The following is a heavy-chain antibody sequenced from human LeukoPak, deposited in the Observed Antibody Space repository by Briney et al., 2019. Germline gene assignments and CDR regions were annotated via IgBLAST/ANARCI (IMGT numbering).Heavy chain of an antibody. CDR2: INNVASHI. CDR3: ARDPTQYLRYGHFDY. J-gene: IGHJ4*02. V-gene: IGHV3-21*01. D-gene: IGHD5/OR15-5a*01. CDR1: GLTFSTYW. Sequence: GGSLRLSCVASGLTFSTYWMSWVRQAPGKGLEWVSSINNVASHIYYAHSVKGRFTISRDNAKNSLYLQMNSLSDEDTAVYYCARDPTQYLRYGHFDYWGQGTLVTVSS.